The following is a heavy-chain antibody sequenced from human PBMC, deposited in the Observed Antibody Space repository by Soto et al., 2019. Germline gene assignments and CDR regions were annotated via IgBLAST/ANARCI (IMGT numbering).Heavy chain of an antibody. CDR3: ASGRSDSSGYYYDY. J-gene: IGHJ4*02. Sequence: PSETLSLTCTVSGGSISSGDYYWSWIRQPPGKGLEWIGYIYYSGSTYYNPSLKSRVTISVDTSKNQFSLKLSSVTAADTAVYYCASGRSDSSGYYYDYWGQGTLVTVSS. CDR2: IYYSGST. V-gene: IGHV4-30-4*01. CDR1: GGSISSGDYY. D-gene: IGHD3-22*01.